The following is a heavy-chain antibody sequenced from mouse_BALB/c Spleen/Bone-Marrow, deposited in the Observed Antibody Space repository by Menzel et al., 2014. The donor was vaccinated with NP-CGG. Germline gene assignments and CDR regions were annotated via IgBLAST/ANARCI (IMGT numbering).Heavy chain of an antibody. V-gene: IGHV14-4*02. CDR2: IDPENGDT. D-gene: IGHD2-1*01. CDR1: GFNIKDYY. Sequence: EVQLQQSGAELVRSGASVKLSCTASGFNIKDYYMHWVKQRPEQGLEWIGWIDPENGDTEYAPKFQGKATMTADTSSNTAYLQLSSLKSEDTAGYYCNAAIYYGNYCDDCGAGTTGHVSS. CDR3: NAAIYYGNYCDD. J-gene: IGHJ1*01.